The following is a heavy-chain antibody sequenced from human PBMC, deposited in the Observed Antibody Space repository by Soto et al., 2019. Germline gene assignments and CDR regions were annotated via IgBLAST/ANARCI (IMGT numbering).Heavy chain of an antibody. CDR3: TREPYCSSTSCYRNWFDP. CDR2: ISSSGSTI. V-gene: IGHV3-11*01. D-gene: IGHD2-2*01. Sequence: LSCAASGFTFSDYYMSWIRQAPGKGLEWVSYISSSGSTIYYADSVKGRFTISRDDSKSIAYLQMNSLKTEDTAVYYCTREPYCSSTSCYRNWFDPWGQGTLVTVSS. CDR1: GFTFSDYY. J-gene: IGHJ5*02.